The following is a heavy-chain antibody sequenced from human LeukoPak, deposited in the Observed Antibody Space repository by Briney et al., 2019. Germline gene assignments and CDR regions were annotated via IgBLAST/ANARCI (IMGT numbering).Heavy chain of an antibody. CDR1: GYTFTNYG. CDR3: ARDQGQRRDVYNFWWED. D-gene: IGHD5-24*01. V-gene: IGHV1-18*01. Sequence: ASVKVSCKASGYTFTNYGIIWVRQAPGQGLEWMGWISGYNGNTNHAQKFQGRVTMTTDTSTSTAYIELRSLRSDDTAVYYCARDQGQRRDVYNFWWEDWGQGTLVTVSS. J-gene: IGHJ4*02. CDR2: ISGYNGNT.